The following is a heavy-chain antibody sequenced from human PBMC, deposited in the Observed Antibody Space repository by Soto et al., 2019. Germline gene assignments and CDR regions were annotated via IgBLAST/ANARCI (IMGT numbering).Heavy chain of an antibody. CDR3: ARDRSGWPFDY. Sequence: GGSLRLSCAASGFTFSSYAMHWVRQAPGKGLEWVAVISYDGSNKYYADSVKGRFTISRDNSKNTLYLQMNSLRAEDTAVYYCARDRSGWPFDYWGQGTLVSVSS. V-gene: IGHV3-30-3*01. J-gene: IGHJ4*02. D-gene: IGHD6-19*01. CDR2: ISYDGSNK. CDR1: GFTFSSYA.